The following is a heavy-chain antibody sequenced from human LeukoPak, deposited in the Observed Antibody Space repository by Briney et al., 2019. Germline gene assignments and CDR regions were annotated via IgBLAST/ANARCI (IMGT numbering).Heavy chain of an antibody. J-gene: IGHJ5*02. Sequence: SETLSLTCTVSGYSISSGYYWGWIRQPPGKGLEWIGSIYHSGSTNYNPSLKSRVTISVDTSKSQFSLKLSSVTAADTAVYYCARAQRHYYGSGNWFDPWGQGTLVTVSS. CDR2: IYHSGST. CDR3: ARAQRHYYGSGNWFDP. V-gene: IGHV4-38-2*02. CDR1: GYSISSGYY. D-gene: IGHD3-10*01.